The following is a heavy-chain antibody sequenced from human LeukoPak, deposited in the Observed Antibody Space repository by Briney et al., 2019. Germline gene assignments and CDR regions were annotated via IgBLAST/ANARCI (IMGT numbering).Heavy chain of an antibody. CDR2: INPNNGNT. CDR3: ASYPRSVSTPPFDY. J-gene: IGHJ4*02. D-gene: IGHD3-3*02. V-gene: IGHV1-2*02. CDR1: GYSFTAQY. Sequence: ASVKVSCEASGYSFTAQYMHWLRQAPGKGLEWVGWINPNNGNTKYAQSFLGRVIMTRYTSTTTAYMELSSLRSDDTAVYFCASYPRSVSTPPFDYWGQGALVIVSS.